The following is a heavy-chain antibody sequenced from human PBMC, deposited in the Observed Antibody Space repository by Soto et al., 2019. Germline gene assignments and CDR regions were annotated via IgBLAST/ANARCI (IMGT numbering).Heavy chain of an antibody. CDR2: ISGSGGST. V-gene: IGHV3-23*01. CDR1: GFTFSSYA. D-gene: IGHD6-19*01. CDR3: AKDHSSGFRFLSYFDY. J-gene: IGHJ4*02. Sequence: GGSLRLSCAASGFTFSSYAMSWVRQAPGKGLEWVSAISGSGGSTYYADSVKGRFTISRDNSKNTLYLQMNSLRAEDTAVYYCAKDHSSGFRFLSYFDYWGQGTLVTVSS.